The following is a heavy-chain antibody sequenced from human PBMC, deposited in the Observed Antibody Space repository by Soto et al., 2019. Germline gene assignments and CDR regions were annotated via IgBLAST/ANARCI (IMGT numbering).Heavy chain of an antibody. CDR3: AKDLYKVVAADWFDP. V-gene: IGHV3-23*01. D-gene: IGHD6-13*01. CDR1: GFIFSTYA. CDR2: VSGSVGRT. J-gene: IGHJ5*02. Sequence: GGSLTLSCAASGFIFSTYAMGWDSQAPGGLLGWVSSVSGSVGRTYYADSVKDRLTISTDNSENTLYLQMDSLRAADTAVSYCAKDLYKVVAADWFDPWGQGTLVTVSS.